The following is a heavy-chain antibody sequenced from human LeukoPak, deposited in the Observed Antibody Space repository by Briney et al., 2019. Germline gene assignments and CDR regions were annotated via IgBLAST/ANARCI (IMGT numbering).Heavy chain of an antibody. J-gene: IGHJ5*02. CDR1: GFTVSNNY. Sequence: PGGSLRLSCAVSGFTVSNNYMSWVRQAPGKGLEWVSVIYSAGSTFFADSVKGRFTISIDNSKNKLYLQVNNLRAEDTAVYYCARDRGGYTYGYGWGFDPWGQGGL. CDR3: ARDRGGYTYGYGWGFDP. CDR2: IYSAGST. D-gene: IGHD5-18*01. V-gene: IGHV3-66*01.